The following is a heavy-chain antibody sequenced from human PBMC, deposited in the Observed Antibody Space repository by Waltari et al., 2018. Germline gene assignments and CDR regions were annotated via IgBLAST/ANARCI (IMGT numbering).Heavy chain of an antibody. CDR3: GTEYYTYFDY. CDR2: MKSKTDGGTA. CDR1: GITFTNAW. Sequence: EVQLVESGGGLVEPGGSLKLSCAASGITFTNAWVHWVRQAPGKGLEWVGRMKSKTDGGTADYAAPVKGRFTIARDDSKKTLYLQMNSLKTEDTAIYYCGTEYYTYFDYWGQGTLVTVSS. D-gene: IGHD1-26*01. J-gene: IGHJ4*02. V-gene: IGHV3-15*01.